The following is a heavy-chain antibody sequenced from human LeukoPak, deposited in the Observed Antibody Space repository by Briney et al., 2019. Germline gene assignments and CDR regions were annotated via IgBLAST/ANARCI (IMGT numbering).Heavy chain of an antibody. Sequence: PGGSLRLSCAASGFTFSSYSMNWVRQAPGKGLEWVSSISSSSSYIYYADSVKGRFTISRDNAKNSLYLQMNSLRAEDTAVYYCARGRFNYGWGMDVWGQGTTVIVSS. CDR1: GFTFSSYS. CDR2: ISSSSSYI. V-gene: IGHV3-21*01. D-gene: IGHD5-18*01. J-gene: IGHJ6*02. CDR3: ARGRFNYGWGMDV.